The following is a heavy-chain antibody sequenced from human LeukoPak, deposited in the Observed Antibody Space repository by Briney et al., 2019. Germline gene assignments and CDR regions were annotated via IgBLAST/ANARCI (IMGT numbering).Heavy chain of an antibody. D-gene: IGHD5-18*01. CDR2: IYYSGST. J-gene: IGHJ4*02. V-gene: IGHV4-59*01. Sequence: SETLSLTCTVSGGSISSYYWSWIRQPPGKGLEWIGYIYYSGSTNYNPSLKSRVTIPVDTSKNQFSLKLSSVTAADTAVYYCARELDTAMAVDYWGQGTLVTVSS. CDR3: ARELDTAMAVDY. CDR1: GGSISSYY.